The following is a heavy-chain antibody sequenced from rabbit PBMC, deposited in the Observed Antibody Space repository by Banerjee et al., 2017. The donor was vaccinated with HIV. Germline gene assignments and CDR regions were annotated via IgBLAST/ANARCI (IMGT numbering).Heavy chain of an antibody. CDR1: GFSFSSSYW. CDR3: ARGGSSSGWAFNL. V-gene: IGHV1S45*01. D-gene: IGHD4-1*01. CDR2: IDVDTGGA. Sequence: QEQLEESGGDLVKPEGSLTLTCTASGFSFSSSYWICWVRQAPGKGLEWIACIDVDTGGAYCASWAKGRFTISKTSSTTVTLQMTSLTIADTATYFCARGGSSSGWAFNLWGPGTLVTVS. J-gene: IGHJ4*01.